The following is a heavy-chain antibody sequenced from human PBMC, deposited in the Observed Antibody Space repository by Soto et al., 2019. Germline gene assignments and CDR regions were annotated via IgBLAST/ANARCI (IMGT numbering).Heavy chain of an antibody. CDR3: ARGVLRFLEWFPILVRFDP. Sequence: PSETLSLTCTVSGGSISSYYWSWIRQPPGKGLEWIGYIYYGGSTNYNPSLKSRVTISVDTSKNQFSLKLSSVTAADTAVYYCARGVLRFLEWFPILVRFDPWGQGTLVTVSS. CDR1: GGSISSYY. J-gene: IGHJ5*02. D-gene: IGHD3-3*01. CDR2: IYYGGST. V-gene: IGHV4-59*01.